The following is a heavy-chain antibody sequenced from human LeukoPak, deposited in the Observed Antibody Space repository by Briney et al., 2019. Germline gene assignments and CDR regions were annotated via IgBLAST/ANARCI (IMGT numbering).Heavy chain of an antibody. CDR2: ITGSSGST. V-gene: IGHV3-23*01. CDR1: GFTFSTYT. Sequence: QAGGSLRLSCAASGFTFSTYTMNWVRQAPGKGLEWVSTITGSSGSTYYADSVKGRFTLSRDNSKNTLYLQMTSLRAEDTAVYYCAKDRGQLWTPIDHWGQGTLVSVSS. J-gene: IGHJ4*02. CDR3: AKDRGQLWTPIDH. D-gene: IGHD5-18*01.